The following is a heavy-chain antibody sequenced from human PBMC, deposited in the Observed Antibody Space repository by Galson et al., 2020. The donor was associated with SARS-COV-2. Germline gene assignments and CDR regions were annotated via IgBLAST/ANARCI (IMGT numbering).Heavy chain of an antibody. CDR1: GSPFSSYA. J-gene: IGHJ4*02. Sequence: GGSLTLSCAASGSPFSSYAMSWVRQPPGKGLEWVSAICGSGGSTYYAAPVKGRSTISRDNTKNTLHLEMNSLRAEDTAVYYCAKTPPLRPKYYLDYWGQGTLVTVAS. D-gene: IGHD4-17*01. CDR3: AKTPPLRPKYYLDY. V-gene: IGHV3-23*01. CDR2: ICGSGGST.